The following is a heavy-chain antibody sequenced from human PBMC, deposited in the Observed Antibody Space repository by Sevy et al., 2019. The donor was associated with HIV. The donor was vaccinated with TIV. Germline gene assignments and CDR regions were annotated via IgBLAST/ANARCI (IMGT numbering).Heavy chain of an antibody. J-gene: IGHJ4*02. CDR2: IYYSGST. CDR3: ARVRDGYSGFAGFDY. D-gene: IGHD5-12*01. Sequence: SETLSLTCTVSGGSISSGRYYWSWIRQPPGKGLDWIGYIYYSGSTNYNPSLKSQVTISVDTSKNQFSLKLSSVTAADTAVYYCARVRDGYSGFAGFDYWGQGTLVTVSS. CDR1: GGSISSGRYY. V-gene: IGHV4-61*01.